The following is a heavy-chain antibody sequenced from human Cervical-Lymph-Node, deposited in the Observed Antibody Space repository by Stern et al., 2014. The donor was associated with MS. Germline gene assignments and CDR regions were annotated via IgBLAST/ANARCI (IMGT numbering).Heavy chain of an antibody. CDR2: MRGSDGST. V-gene: IGHV3-23*04. CDR1: GFTFSSYA. J-gene: IGHJ4*02. CDR3: AKVYGSGPFDY. Sequence: EVQLVESGGTLVQPGGSLRLSCAASGFTFSSYAMSWVRQAPGKGLEWVSLMRGSDGSTFYADSVKGRFTISRDNSKNTLFLQMNSLRAEDTAVYYCAKVYGSGPFDYWGQGTLVTVSS. D-gene: IGHD6-19*01.